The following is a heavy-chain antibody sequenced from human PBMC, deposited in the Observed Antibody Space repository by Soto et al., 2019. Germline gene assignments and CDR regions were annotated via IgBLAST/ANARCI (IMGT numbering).Heavy chain of an antibody. D-gene: IGHD5-12*01. CDR3: ASVARLSGYGADY. CDR2: INHSGST. V-gene: IGHV4-34*01. CDR1: GGSFIGYY. J-gene: IGHJ4*02. Sequence: SETLSLTCAVYGGSFIGYYWSWILQPPGKGLEWIGEINHSGSTNYNPSPKSRVTISVDTSKNQFSLKLSSVTAADTAVYYCASVARLSGYGADYWGQGTLVTVSS.